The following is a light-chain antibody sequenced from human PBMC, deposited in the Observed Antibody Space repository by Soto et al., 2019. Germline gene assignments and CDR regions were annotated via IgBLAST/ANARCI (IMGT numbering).Light chain of an antibody. V-gene: IGKV2-28*01. Sequence: DIVMTQSPLSLPVTPGEPASISCRSSQSLLHSDGYNYLDWFLQRPGQSPQLLIYLGSSRASGVPDRFIGSGSGTVFTLKISRVEAEDVGVYYCMQALQTPLTFGGGTKVDIK. CDR1: QSLLHSDGYNY. J-gene: IGKJ4*01. CDR3: MQALQTPLT. CDR2: LGS.